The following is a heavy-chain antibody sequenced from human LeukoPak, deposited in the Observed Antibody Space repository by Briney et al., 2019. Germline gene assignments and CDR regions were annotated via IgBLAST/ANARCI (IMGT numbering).Heavy chain of an antibody. J-gene: IGHJ3*02. Sequence: GGSLRLSCAASGFTFSSYAMSWVRQAPGKGLEWVSAISGSGGSTYYADSVKGRFTISRDNSKNTLYLQMNSPRAEDTAVYYCAKGGYYDSSGPSNDAFDIWGQGTMVTVSS. CDR1: GFTFSSYA. V-gene: IGHV3-23*01. CDR2: ISGSGGST. CDR3: AKGGYYDSSGPSNDAFDI. D-gene: IGHD3-22*01.